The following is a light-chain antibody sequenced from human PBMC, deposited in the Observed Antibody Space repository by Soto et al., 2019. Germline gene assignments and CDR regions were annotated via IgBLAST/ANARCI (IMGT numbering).Light chain of an antibody. V-gene: IGKV3-20*01. Sequence: EIVLTQAPGTLSLSPGERATLSCRASQSVSRSYLAWYQQRPGQAPRLLISAAYSRATGVPDRFSGSGSGTDFPLTIRRLEPEDFAVYSCQHYGTFGQGTKVDIK. J-gene: IGKJ1*01. CDR2: AAY. CDR3: QHYGT. CDR1: QSVSRSY.